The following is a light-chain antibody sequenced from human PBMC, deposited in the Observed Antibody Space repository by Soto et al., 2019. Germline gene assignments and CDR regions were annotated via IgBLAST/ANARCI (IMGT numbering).Light chain of an antibody. J-gene: IGLJ1*01. CDR2: EVS. Sequence: QLVLTQPPSASGSPGQSVTISCTGTSSDVGGYNYVSWYQLHPGKAPKLMIYEVSKRPSGVPDRFSGSKSGNTASLTVSGLQAEDEADYYCSSYAGSNNYVFGTGTKLTVL. CDR3: SSYAGSNNYV. CDR1: SSDVGGYNY. V-gene: IGLV2-8*01.